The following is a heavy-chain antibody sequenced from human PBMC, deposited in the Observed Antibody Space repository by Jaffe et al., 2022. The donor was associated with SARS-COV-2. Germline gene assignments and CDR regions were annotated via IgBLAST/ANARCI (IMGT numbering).Heavy chain of an antibody. Sequence: QVQLVQSGAEVKKPGASVKVSCKASGYTFTSYAMHWVRQAPGQRLEWMGWINAGNGNTKYSQKFQGRVTITRDTSASTAYMELSSLRSEDTAVYYCARDLFDILTGYSGVFDYWGQGTLVTVSS. CDR3: ARDLFDILTGYSGVFDY. V-gene: IGHV1-3*01. D-gene: IGHD3-9*01. CDR2: INAGNGNT. CDR1: GYTFTSYA. J-gene: IGHJ4*02.